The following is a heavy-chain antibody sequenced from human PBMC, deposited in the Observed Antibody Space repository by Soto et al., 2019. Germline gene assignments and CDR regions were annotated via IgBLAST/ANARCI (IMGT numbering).Heavy chain of an antibody. J-gene: IGHJ4*02. V-gene: IGHV1-69*01. CDR2: ITPLFGTP. CDR1: GGIFSTYA. Sequence: QVQLVQSGAEVKKPGSSVKVSCKASGGIFSTYAISWLRQAPGQGLEGMGGITPLFGTPNYAQRFQGRVTITADESTSTAYMELSRLRAEDTAVYYCARDRDDYGSGNYYNRIDYWGQGTLVTVSS. D-gene: IGHD3-10*01. CDR3: ARDRDDYGSGNYYNRIDY.